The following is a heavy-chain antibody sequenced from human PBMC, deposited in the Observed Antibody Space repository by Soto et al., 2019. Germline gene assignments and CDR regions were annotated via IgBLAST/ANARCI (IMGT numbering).Heavy chain of an antibody. D-gene: IGHD2-8*02. CDR3: TTDRPHTGGSNALY. Sequence: PGGSLRLSCAVSGFTFSHGWMTWVRQTPGKGLEWVGLIKSKADGETVDYAAPVKGRFTISRDDSQNTLYLQMDSLKTEDTAVYYCTTDRPHTGGSNALYWGQGTLVTVSS. CDR2: IKSKADGETV. V-gene: IGHV3-15*01. CDR1: GFTFSHGW. J-gene: IGHJ4*02.